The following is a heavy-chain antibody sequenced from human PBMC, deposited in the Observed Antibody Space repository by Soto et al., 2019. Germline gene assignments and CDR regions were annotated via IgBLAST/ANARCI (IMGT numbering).Heavy chain of an antibody. D-gene: IGHD2-2*01. CDR2: IIPIFGTA. J-gene: IGHJ5*02. Sequence: QVQLVQSGAEVKKPGSSVKVSCKASGGTFSSYAISWVRQAPGQGLEWMGGIIPIFGTANYAQKFQGRVTFAADDPTSAAYRGLCSLRSGDTAVYYCAGVGGEYQLLYNWFDPWGQGTLVTVSS. CDR3: AGVGGEYQLLYNWFDP. V-gene: IGHV1-69*01. CDR1: GGTFSSYA.